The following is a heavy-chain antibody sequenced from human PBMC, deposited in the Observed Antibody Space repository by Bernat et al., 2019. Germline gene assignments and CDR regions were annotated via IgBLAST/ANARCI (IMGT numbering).Heavy chain of an antibody. Sequence: EVQLVQSGAEVKKPGESLRISCKGSGYSFTSYWISWVRQMPGKGLEWMGRIDPSDSYTNYSPSFQGHVTISADKSISTAYLQWSSLKASDTAMYYCATQRQTAMVWYYYYGMDVWGQGTTVTVSS. J-gene: IGHJ6*02. CDR2: IDPSDSYT. D-gene: IGHD5-18*01. CDR1: GYSFTSYW. CDR3: ATQRQTAMVWYYYYGMDV. V-gene: IGHV5-10-1*03.